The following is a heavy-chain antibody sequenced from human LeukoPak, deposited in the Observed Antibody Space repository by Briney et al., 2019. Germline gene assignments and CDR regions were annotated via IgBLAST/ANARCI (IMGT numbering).Heavy chain of an antibody. CDR3: ARRRSRISIVVVPAARGPFDP. D-gene: IGHD2-2*01. CDR1: GGSFSGYY. Sequence: SETLSLTCAVYGGSFSGYYWSWIRQPPGKGLEWIGEINHSGSTNYNPSLKSRVTISVDTSKNQFSLKLSSVTAADTAVYYCARRRSRISIVVVPAARGPFDPWGQGTLVTVSS. V-gene: IGHV4-34*01. J-gene: IGHJ5*02. CDR2: INHSGST.